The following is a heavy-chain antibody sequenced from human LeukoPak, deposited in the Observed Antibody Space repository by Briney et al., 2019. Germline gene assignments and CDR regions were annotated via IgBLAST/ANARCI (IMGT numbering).Heavy chain of an antibody. V-gene: IGHV4-4*07. J-gene: IGHJ5*02. Sequence: SSEALSLTCTVAGGSISSYYWSWIRQPAGKGLEWIGRINTSGGSNYNPSLKSRLTMSVDTSKNQFSLKLSYVTSADTAVYYCARGGQGCTSTICYNWLDAWGQGTLVTVSS. CDR1: GGSISSYY. CDR3: ARGGQGCTSTICYNWLDA. CDR2: INTSGGS. D-gene: IGHD2-2*01.